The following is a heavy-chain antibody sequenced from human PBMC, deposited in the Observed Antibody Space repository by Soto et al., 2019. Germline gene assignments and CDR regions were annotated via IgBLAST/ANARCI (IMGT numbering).Heavy chain of an antibody. D-gene: IGHD1-1*01. CDR2: ISGSGGST. J-gene: IGHJ4*02. CDR1: GFTFSSYA. CDR3: AKGAVPTTPVPLFDY. V-gene: IGHV3-23*01. Sequence: PWGSLRLSCAASGFTFSSYAMSWVRQAPGKGLEWVSAISGSGGSTYYADSVKGRFTISRDNSKNTLYLQMNSLGAEDTAVYYCAKGAVPTTPVPLFDYWGQGNLVTVSS.